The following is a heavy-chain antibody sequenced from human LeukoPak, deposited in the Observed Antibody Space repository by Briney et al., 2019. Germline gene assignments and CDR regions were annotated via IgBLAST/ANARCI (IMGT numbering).Heavy chain of an antibody. V-gene: IGHV4-59*01. CDR3: ARKIRYFDWDTAFDI. Sequence: SETLSLTCTVSGGSISSYYWSWIRQPPGKGLEWIGYIYYSGSTNYNPFLKSRVTISVDTSKNQFSLKLSSVTAADTAVYYCARKIRYFDWDTAFDIWGQGTMVTVSS. D-gene: IGHD3-9*01. CDR1: GGSISSYY. J-gene: IGHJ3*02. CDR2: IYYSGST.